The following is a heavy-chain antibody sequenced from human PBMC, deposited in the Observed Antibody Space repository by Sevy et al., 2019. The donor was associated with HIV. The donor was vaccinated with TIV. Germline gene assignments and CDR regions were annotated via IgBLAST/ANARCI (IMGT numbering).Heavy chain of an antibody. J-gene: IGHJ6*02. V-gene: IGHV3-30*18. D-gene: IGHD3-22*01. Sequence: GGSLRLSCAASGFTFNFYGMHWVRQAPGKGLEWVALISYDGNLKYYADSAKGRFTISRDNSKNTLYLQMNSLRPEDTAVYYCVKAPNDYDNSGWDGLEVWGQGTTVTVSS. CDR1: GFTFNFYG. CDR2: ISYDGNLK. CDR3: VKAPNDYDNSGWDGLEV.